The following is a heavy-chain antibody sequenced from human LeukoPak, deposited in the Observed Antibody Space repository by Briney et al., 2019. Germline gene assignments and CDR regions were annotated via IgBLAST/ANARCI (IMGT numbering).Heavy chain of an antibody. V-gene: IGHV3-7*01. CDR3: ARGGSSWLNDAFDI. D-gene: IGHD6-13*01. Sequence: GGSLRLSCAASGFTFSSYWMSWVRQAPGKGLEWVANIKQDGSEKYYVDSVKGRFTISRDNAKNSLYLQMNSLRAEDTAVYYCARGGSSWLNDAFDIWGQGTMVTVSS. CDR1: GFTFSSYW. J-gene: IGHJ3*02. CDR2: IKQDGSEK.